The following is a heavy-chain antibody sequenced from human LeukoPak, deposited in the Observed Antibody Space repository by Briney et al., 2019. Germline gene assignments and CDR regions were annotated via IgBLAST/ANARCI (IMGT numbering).Heavy chain of an antibody. CDR1: GGSISSSSYY. V-gene: IGHV4-39*07. D-gene: IGHD2-15*01. CDR3: ARGRYCSADICSGGDAFDI. Sequence: PSETRSLTCTVSGGSISSSSYYWGWIRQPPGKGREWFGRIYYSGSTYYNPSLKSRVTISLDTAKNQCSLKLSPVTAADTAVDYCARGRYCSADICSGGDAFDIWGQGTMVSVSS. J-gene: IGHJ3*02. CDR2: IYYSGST.